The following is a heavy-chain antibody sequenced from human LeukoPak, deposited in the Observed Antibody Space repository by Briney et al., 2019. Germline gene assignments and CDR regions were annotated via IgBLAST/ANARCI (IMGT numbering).Heavy chain of an antibody. CDR1: GGSISSGGYS. CDR3: ARAIAAAGIDY. Sequence: SGTLSLTCAVSGGSISSGGYSWSWIRQPPGKGLEWIGYIYHSGSTYYNPSLKSRVTISVDRSKNQFSLKLSSVTAADTAVYYCARAIAAAGIDYWGQGTLVTVSS. J-gene: IGHJ4*02. CDR2: IYHSGST. V-gene: IGHV4-30-2*01. D-gene: IGHD6-13*01.